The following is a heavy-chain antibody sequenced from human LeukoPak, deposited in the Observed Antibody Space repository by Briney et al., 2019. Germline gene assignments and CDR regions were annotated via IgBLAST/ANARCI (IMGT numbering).Heavy chain of an antibody. CDR1: GFTFSTYS. CDR2: ISSRSSYI. CDR3: ARELKDYYSMDV. J-gene: IGHJ6*02. Sequence: PGGSLRLSCSASGFTFSTYSMNWVRQAPGKGLEWVSYISSRSSYIYYADSVKGRFTISRDNAKNSLYLQMNSLRAEDTAVYYCARELKDYYSMDVWGQGTTVTVSS. V-gene: IGHV3-21*01.